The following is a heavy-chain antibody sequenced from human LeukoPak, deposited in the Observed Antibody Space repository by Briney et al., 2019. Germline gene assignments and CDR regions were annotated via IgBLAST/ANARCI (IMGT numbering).Heavy chain of an antibody. D-gene: IGHD6-19*01. J-gene: IGHJ4*02. CDR1: GFSLSSYW. V-gene: IGHV3-74*03. CDR3: ARAEGYSSGWYEPLDY. Sequence: GGSLRLSCAASGFSLSSYWMHWVRQVPGKGPVWVSSINSDGSSITYADSVKGRFTISRDNAKSTVYLQMNSLRVDDTAVYYCARAEGYSSGWYEPLDYWGQGILVTVSS. CDR2: INSDGSSI.